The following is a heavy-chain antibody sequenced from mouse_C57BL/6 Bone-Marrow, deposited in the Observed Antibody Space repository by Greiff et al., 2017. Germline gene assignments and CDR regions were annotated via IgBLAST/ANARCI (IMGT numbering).Heavy chain of an antibody. Sequence: EVKLVESGGGLVKPGGSLKLSCAASGFTFSSYAMSWVRQTPEKRLEWVATISDGGSYTYYPDNVKGRFTISRDNAKNNLYLQMSHLKSEDTAMYYCARETAQATAYWGQGTLVTVSA. CDR2: ISDGGSYT. D-gene: IGHD3-2*02. J-gene: IGHJ3*01. CDR1: GFTFSSYA. CDR3: ARETAQATAY. V-gene: IGHV5-4*01.